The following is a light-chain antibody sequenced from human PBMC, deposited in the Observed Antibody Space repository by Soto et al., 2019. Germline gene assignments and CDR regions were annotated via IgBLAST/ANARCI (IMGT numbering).Light chain of an antibody. CDR1: SSDVGGYDY. Sequence: QSALTQPASVSGSPGQSITISCTGSSSDVGGYDYVSWYQQRPGKVPKLIIFGVTKRPLGVSNRFSGSKSGNTASLSIYGRQAEDEAEYYCSSYTSISTLVLGGGTKLTVL. CDR3: SSYTSISTLV. V-gene: IGLV2-14*01. J-gene: IGLJ2*01. CDR2: GVT.